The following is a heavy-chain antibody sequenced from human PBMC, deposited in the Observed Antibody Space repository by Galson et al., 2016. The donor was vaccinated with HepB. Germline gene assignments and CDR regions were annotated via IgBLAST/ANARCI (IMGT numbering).Heavy chain of an antibody. CDR1: GGSIIRTTFY. V-gene: IGHV4-39*07. CDR3: AREVYSGALDY. D-gene: IGHD6-13*01. CDR2: IFYSGTT. Sequence: SEILSLTCTVSGGSIIRTTFYWGWVRQPPGKGLEWIGNIFYSGTTNSNPSLNGRVTISVATSQNQFSLKLSSVTAADTAIYYCAREVYSGALDYWGQGTPVTVSS. J-gene: IGHJ4*02.